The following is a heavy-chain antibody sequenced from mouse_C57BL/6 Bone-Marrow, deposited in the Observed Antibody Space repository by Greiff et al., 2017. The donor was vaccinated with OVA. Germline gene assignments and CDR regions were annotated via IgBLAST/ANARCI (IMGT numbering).Heavy chain of an antibody. Sequence: VQLQQSGPELVKPGASVKISCKASGYSFTGYYMHWVKQSHGNILDWIGYIYPYNGVSSYNQKFKGKATLTVDKSSSTAYMELRSLTSEDSAVYYCARSPHYYGSSYWYFDVWGTGTTVTVSS. CDR3: ARSPHYYGSSYWYFDV. CDR2: IYPYNGVS. D-gene: IGHD1-1*01. CDR1: GYSFTGYY. V-gene: IGHV1-31*01. J-gene: IGHJ1*03.